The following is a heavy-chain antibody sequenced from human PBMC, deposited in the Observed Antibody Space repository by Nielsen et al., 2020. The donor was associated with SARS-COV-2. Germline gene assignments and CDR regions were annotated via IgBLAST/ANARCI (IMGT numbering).Heavy chain of an antibody. Sequence: SVKVSCKASGYTFTSYAMNWVRQAPGQGLEWMGGIIPIFGTANYAQKFQGRVTITADKSTSTAYMELSSLRSEDTAVYYCARDRSYYYDPEVGGAFDIWGQGTMVTVSS. D-gene: IGHD3-22*01. V-gene: IGHV1-69*06. CDR2: IIPIFGTA. CDR1: GYTFTSYA. J-gene: IGHJ3*02. CDR3: ARDRSYYYDPEVGGAFDI.